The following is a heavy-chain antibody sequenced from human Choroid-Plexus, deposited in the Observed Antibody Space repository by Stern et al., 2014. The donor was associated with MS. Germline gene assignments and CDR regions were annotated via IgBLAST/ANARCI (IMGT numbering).Heavy chain of an antibody. CDR1: GFTLGSCA. V-gene: IGHV3-30*18. D-gene: IGHD2/OR15-2a*01. CDR2: VSYDGSNK. Sequence: VQLLQSGGGVVQPGRPLRLSCVASGFTLGSCAMHWVRQAPAKGLEWVAGVSYDGSNKSYADSVKGRFTISRDKSQNTLYMQMSSLRPEDTAVYYCAKDRQYLTYFFDHWGQGSLVTVSS. CDR3: AKDRQYLTYFFDH. J-gene: IGHJ5*02.